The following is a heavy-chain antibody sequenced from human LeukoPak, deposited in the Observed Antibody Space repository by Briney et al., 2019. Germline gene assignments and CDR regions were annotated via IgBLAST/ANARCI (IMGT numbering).Heavy chain of an antibody. V-gene: IGHV4-4*07. J-gene: IGHJ4*02. Sequence: PSETLSLTCTVSGGSISSYYWSWIRQPAGKGLEWIGRIYTSGSTNYNPSLKSRVTMSVDTSKNQFSLKLSSVTAADTAVYYCARLRRYSSGYYHFDYWGQGTLVTVSS. D-gene: IGHD3-22*01. CDR1: GGSISSYY. CDR3: ARLRRYSSGYYHFDY. CDR2: IYTSGST.